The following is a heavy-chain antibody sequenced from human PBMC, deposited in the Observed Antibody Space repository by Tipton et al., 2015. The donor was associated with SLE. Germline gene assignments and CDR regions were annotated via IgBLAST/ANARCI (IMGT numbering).Heavy chain of an antibody. CDR1: GASINNYY. D-gene: IGHD7-27*01. Sequence: TLSLTCTVSGASINNYYFSWIRQPPGRGLEWIGFIHYSGSTNYNPSLKSRVTISVDTSKRQTSLNVNSVTAADTAIYYCARLTPWGYDYWGPGMLVTVSS. J-gene: IGHJ4*02. CDR2: IHYSGST. V-gene: IGHV4-59*08. CDR3: ARLTPWGYDY.